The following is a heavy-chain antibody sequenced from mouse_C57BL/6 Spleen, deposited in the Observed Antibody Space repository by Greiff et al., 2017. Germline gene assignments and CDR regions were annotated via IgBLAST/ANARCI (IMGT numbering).Heavy chain of an antibody. V-gene: IGHV1-59*01. J-gene: IGHJ2*01. CDR2: IDPSDSYT. Sequence: QVQLQQPGAELVRPGTSVKLSCKASGYTFTSYWMHWVKQRPGQGLEWIGVIDPSDSYTNYNQKFKGKATLTVDTSSSTAYMQLSSLTSEDSAVYYCARRGSSGHLDYWGQGTTLTVSS. CDR1: GYTFTSYW. D-gene: IGHD3-2*02. CDR3: ARRGSSGHLDY.